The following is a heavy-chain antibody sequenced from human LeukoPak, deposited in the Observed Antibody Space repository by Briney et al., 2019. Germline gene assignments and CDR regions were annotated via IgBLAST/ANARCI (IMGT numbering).Heavy chain of an antibody. Sequence: PGGSLRLSCAAPGFTFSSYAMSWVRQAPGKGLEWVSAISGSGGSTYYADSVKGRFTISRDNSKNTLYLQMNSLRAEDTAVYYCAKKSSSINAFDIWGQGTMVTVSS. CDR3: AKKSSSINAFDI. CDR2: ISGSGGST. J-gene: IGHJ3*02. V-gene: IGHV3-23*01. D-gene: IGHD6-13*01. CDR1: GFTFSSYA.